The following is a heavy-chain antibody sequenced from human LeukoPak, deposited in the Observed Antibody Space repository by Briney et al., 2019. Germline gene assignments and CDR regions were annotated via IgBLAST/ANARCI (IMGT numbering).Heavy chain of an antibody. Sequence: GGSLRLSCAASGFTFSSYSMNWVRQAPGKGLEWVSYISSSSSTIYYADSVKGRFTISRDNAKNSLYLQMNSLRAEDTAVYYCARSYCSSTSCLFDYWGQGTLVTVSS. J-gene: IGHJ4*02. CDR3: ARSYCSSTSCLFDY. CDR1: GFTFSSYS. V-gene: IGHV3-48*01. CDR2: ISSSSSTI. D-gene: IGHD2-2*01.